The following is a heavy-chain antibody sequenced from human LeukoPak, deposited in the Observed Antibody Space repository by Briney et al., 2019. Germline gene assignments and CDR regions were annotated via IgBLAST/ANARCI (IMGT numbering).Heavy chain of an antibody. Sequence: GGSLRLSCAASGFTFSTYWMSWVRQAPGKGLEWVANIKEGGSEKYYGDSVKGRFTISRDNTKNSLYLQMNSLRAEDMAVYYCARDSSGYQWGQGTLVTVSS. CDR3: ARDSSGYQ. CDR1: GFTFSTYW. J-gene: IGHJ4*02. CDR2: IKEGGSEK. V-gene: IGHV3-7*01. D-gene: IGHD3-22*01.